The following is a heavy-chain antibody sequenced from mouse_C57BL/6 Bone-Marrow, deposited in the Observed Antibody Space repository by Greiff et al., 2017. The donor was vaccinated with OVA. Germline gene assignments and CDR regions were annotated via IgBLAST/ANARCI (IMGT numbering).Heavy chain of an antibody. Sequence: VKLQQPGAELVRPGTSVKLSCKASGYTFTSYWMHWVKQRPGRGLEWIGRIDPNSGGTKYNEKFKSKATLTVDKPSSTAYMQLSSLTSEDSAVYYCARENYGSLYAMDYWGQGTSVTVSS. CDR2: IDPNSGGT. J-gene: IGHJ4*01. CDR1: GYTFTSYW. D-gene: IGHD1-1*01. CDR3: ARENYGSLYAMDY. V-gene: IGHV1-72*01.